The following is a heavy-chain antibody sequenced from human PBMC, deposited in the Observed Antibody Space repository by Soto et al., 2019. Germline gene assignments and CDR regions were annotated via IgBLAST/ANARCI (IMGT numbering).Heavy chain of an antibody. D-gene: IGHD5-12*01. J-gene: IGHJ4*02. V-gene: IGHV4-31*03. Sequence: QVKLQESGPGLLKPSQPLSLTCPVSGGSLGSGGYYWSWIRQPPGKALEWIGYFYYGGSTYYNPSPXSXXTISVDTSKNQFSLKLRSVTAADTAVYYCARTPTNWGQGTLVTVSS. CDR2: FYYGGST. CDR1: GGSLGSGGYY. CDR3: ARTPTN.